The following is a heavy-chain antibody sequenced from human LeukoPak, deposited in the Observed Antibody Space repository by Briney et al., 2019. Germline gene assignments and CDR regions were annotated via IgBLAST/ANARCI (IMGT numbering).Heavy chain of an antibody. CDR1: GSIFTHYW. Sequence: GESLKISCQASGSIFTHYWIGWVRQLPGKGLESMGIIYPADSDTTYSPSFQGQVTISADKSIDTVYLQWSSLKASDTAMYYCARQSRDGSKTRGYFFDHWGQGTLVTVSS. V-gene: IGHV5-51*01. CDR3: ARQSRDGSKTRGYFFDH. D-gene: IGHD3-10*01. CDR2: IYPADSDT. J-gene: IGHJ5*02.